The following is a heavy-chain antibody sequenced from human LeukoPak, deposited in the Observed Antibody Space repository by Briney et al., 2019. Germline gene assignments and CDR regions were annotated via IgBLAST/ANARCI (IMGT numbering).Heavy chain of an antibody. CDR3: ARSADSGYDALDY. D-gene: IGHD5-12*01. V-gene: IGHV1-2*02. Sequence: GASVKVSCKASGYTFIGYYMHWVRQAPGQGLEWMGRINPNSGGTNYAQKLQGRVTMTTDTSTSTAYMELRSLRSDDTAVYYCARSADSGYDALDYWGQGTLVTVSS. J-gene: IGHJ4*02. CDR1: GYTFIGYY. CDR2: INPNSGGT.